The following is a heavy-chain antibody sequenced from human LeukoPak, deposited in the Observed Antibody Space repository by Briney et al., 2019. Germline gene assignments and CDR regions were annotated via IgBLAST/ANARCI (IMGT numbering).Heavy chain of an antibody. CDR2: INQGGNEK. CDR3: ARGGSNSAWYWIY. J-gene: IGHJ4*02. CDR1: GITFSTYW. V-gene: IGHV3-7*03. Sequence: GGSLRLSCAASGITFSTYWMTWVRHFPGKGLEWVANINQGGNEKYYVDSVKGRFTISRDNAENSVFLQLNSLRAEDTAVYYCARGGSNSAWYWIYWGQGTLATVSS. D-gene: IGHD6-19*01.